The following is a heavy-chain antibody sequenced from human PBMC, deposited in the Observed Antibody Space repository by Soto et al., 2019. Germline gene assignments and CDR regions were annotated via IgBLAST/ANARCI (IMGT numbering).Heavy chain of an antibody. Sequence: QVQLQQSGPVLVKPSQTLSLTCAITGDSVSSNSAGWSWVRQSPSRGLEWLGRTYYRSKWYYESAVTVSGRITINPDTSNQHYALQLNSVTPEDTAGYFCARGEQYSGRICDYCGQGTLVTVSS. CDR1: GDSVSSNSAG. V-gene: IGHV6-1*01. D-gene: IGHD1-26*01. J-gene: IGHJ4*01. CDR2: TYYRSKWYY. CDR3: ARGEQYSGRICDY.